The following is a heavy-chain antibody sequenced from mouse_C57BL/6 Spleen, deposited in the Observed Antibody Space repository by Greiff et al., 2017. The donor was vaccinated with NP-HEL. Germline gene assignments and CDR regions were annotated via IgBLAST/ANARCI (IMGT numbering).Heavy chain of an antibody. V-gene: IGHV1-66*01. CDR2: IYPGSGNT. CDR1: GYSFTSYY. Sequence: QVQLQQPGPELVKPGASVKISCKASGYSFTSYYIHWVKQRPGQGLEWIGWIYPGSGNTKYNEKFKGKATLTADTSSSTAYMQLSSLTSEDSAVYYCARVWLRHYAMDYWGQGTSVTVSS. J-gene: IGHJ4*01. D-gene: IGHD2-2*01. CDR3: ARVWLRHYAMDY.